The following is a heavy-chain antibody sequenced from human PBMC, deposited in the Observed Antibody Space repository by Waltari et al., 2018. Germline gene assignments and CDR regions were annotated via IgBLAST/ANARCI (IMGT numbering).Heavy chain of an antibody. CDR2: IYSGGSK. V-gene: IGHV3-53*01. CDR3: ARVRSSSGSDY. D-gene: IGHD6-6*01. CDR1: GFTVSSNY. J-gene: IGHJ4*02. Sequence: EVQLVESGGGLIQPGGSLRLSCAASGFTVSSNYMSWVRQAPGKGLEWVSVIYSGGSKYYADSVKGRFTISRDKSKNTLYLQMNSLRAEDTAVYYCARVRSSSGSDYWGQGTLVTVSS.